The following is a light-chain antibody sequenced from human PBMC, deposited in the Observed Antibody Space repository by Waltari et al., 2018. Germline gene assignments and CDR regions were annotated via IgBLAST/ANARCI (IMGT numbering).Light chain of an antibody. CDR2: GAS. J-gene: IGKJ2*03. V-gene: IGKV3-15*01. Sequence: EIELTQSPATLSASPGERVTLSCRASQGISNNLVWYQHKPGQSPRLLLYGASATATGVPERFSGSGYRTEFTLTISSLQSEDFAVYYCQHYNNRPPYSFGQGTKLDIK. CDR1: QGISNN. CDR3: QHYNNRPPYS.